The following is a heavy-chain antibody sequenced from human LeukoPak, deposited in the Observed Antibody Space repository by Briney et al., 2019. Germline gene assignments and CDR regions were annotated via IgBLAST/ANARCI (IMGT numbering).Heavy chain of an antibody. CDR2: ISSSGGST. V-gene: IGHV3-23*01. J-gene: IGHJ5*02. D-gene: IGHD2-21*02. Sequence: GGSLRLSCAASGFNFTNYAMNWVRQAPGRGLEWVSLISSSGGSTYYAGSVKGRFTISRDNSKNTLYLQMSSLRAEDTAIYYCAKDGPTAIPSWFDPWGQGTLVTVSS. CDR1: GFNFTNYA. CDR3: AKDGPTAIPSWFDP.